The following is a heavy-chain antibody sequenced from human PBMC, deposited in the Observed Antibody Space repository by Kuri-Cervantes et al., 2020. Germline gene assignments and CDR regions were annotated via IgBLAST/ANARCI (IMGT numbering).Heavy chain of an antibody. CDR3: ARDEGPRPTTALTH. D-gene: IGHD5-12*01. V-gene: IGHV3-7*01. CDR2: IKQDGSEK. CDR1: GFTFSSYW. Sequence: GESLKISCAASGFTFSSYWMSWVRQAPGKGLEWVANIKQDGSEKYYVDSVKGRFTISRDNPKNSLYLQMNSLRAEDTAVYYCARDEGPRPTTALTHWGQGTLVTVSS. J-gene: IGHJ4*02.